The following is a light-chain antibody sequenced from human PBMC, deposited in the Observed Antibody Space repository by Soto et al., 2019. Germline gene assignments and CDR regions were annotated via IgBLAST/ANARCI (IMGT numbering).Light chain of an antibody. V-gene: IGKV4-1*01. J-gene: IGKJ4*01. CDR3: QLYYISPVLT. CDR1: QTIVSTYNKKNC. Sequence: VLTQSPESLTLSLGERATISCRSSQTIVSTYNKKNCLAWYQVKTGQPPKLLIYWASTGESGVPDGFSGSGSGKEFTLTISSLQAEDVAVYYCQLYYISPVLTFGGGTKVEL. CDR2: WAS.